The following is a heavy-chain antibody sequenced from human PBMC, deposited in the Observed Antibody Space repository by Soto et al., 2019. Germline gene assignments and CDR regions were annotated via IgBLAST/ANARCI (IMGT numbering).Heavy chain of an antibody. CDR1: GYTFTSYY. J-gene: IGHJ6*02. V-gene: IGHV1-46*01. D-gene: IGHD6-13*01. Sequence: QVQLVQSGADVKKLGASVEVSCKASGYTFTSYYIHWVRQAPGQGLEWMGIIDPIGGSTSYAQNFQGRITMTRDTSTSTVYMKLSSLRSEDTAIYFCARPMHRAAAGLYYYYYGMDVWGQGTTVTVSS. CDR3: ARPMHRAAAGLYYYYYGMDV. CDR2: IDPIGGST.